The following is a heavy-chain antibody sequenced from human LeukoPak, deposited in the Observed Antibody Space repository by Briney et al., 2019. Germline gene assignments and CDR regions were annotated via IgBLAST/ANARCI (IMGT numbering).Heavy chain of an antibody. J-gene: IGHJ4*02. D-gene: IGHD3-16*01. CDR1: GFTFSNSA. CDR3: ARGRGGDY. Sequence: GGSLRLSCVASGFTFSNSAMSWVRQAPGKGLEWVSGIGTSDTSTYYADSVKGRFTVSRDNSKNTLYLQMNSLRAEDTAAYYCARGRGGDYWGRGNLVTVSS. CDR2: IGTSDTST. V-gene: IGHV3-23*01.